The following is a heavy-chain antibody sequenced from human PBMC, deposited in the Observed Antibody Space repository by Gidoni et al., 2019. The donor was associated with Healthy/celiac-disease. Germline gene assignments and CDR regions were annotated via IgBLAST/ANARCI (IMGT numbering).Heavy chain of an antibody. D-gene: IGHD3-22*01. Sequence: EVQLVESGGGLVQPGGSLRLSCAASGFTFSSYWMHWVRQAPWKGLVWVTRINRDGSSTRYADSVKGRFTISRDNAKNTMYLQMNSLRAEDTAVYYCASQILGYYDSSGYYYWGQGTLVTVSS. CDR2: INRDGSST. CDR1: GFTFSSYW. J-gene: IGHJ4*02. V-gene: IGHV3-74*01. CDR3: ASQILGYYDSSGYYY.